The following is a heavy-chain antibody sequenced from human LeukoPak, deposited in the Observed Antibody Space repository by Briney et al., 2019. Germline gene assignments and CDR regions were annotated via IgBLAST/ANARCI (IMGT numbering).Heavy chain of an antibody. CDR2: IYYSGTT. V-gene: IGHV4-59*01. CDR1: GGSFSNYY. Sequence: SETLSLTCTVSGGSFSNYYWSWIRQPPGKGLEWVGFIYYSGTTDYNPSLKSRVTISVDTSKKQFSLKLSSVTAADTAVYYCARGVVLTGYPLDFWGRGTLVTVSS. CDR3: ARGVVLTGYPLDF. J-gene: IGHJ4*02. D-gene: IGHD3-9*01.